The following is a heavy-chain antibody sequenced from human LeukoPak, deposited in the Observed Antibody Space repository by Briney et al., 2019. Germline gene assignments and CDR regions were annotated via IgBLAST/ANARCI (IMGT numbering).Heavy chain of an antibody. J-gene: IGHJ4*02. CDR3: AKGRTPDY. V-gene: IGHV3-23*01. CDR2: LSGSGGST. Sequence: GGSQRLSCAASGFTFSTYVMTWVRQAPGKGLEWVSALSGSGGSTFYADSVKGRFTISRDNSNSTLYLQMNSLRAEDTAVYYCAKGRTPDYWGQGTLVTVSS. CDR1: GFTFSTYV. D-gene: IGHD2-15*01.